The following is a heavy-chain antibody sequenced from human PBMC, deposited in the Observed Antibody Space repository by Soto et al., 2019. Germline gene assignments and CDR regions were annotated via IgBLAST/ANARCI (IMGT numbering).Heavy chain of an antibody. J-gene: IGHJ4*02. Sequence: PGGSLRLSCAASGFSFSKYAMHWVRQAPGKGLEWVAVITYDATNEYYADSVKGRFTISRDNSNNTLSLHMSSLRLADTAVYYCARKAVSHFWGQGTLATVSS. CDR2: ITYDATNE. CDR3: ARKAVSHF. V-gene: IGHV3-30-3*01. D-gene: IGHD6-19*01. CDR1: GFSFSKYA.